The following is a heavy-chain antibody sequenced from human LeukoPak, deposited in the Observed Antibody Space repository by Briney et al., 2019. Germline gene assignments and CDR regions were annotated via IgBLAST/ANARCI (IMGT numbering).Heavy chain of an antibody. Sequence: GESLKISCKGSGYSFTSYWIGWVRQMPGKGLEWMGIIYPGDSDTRYSPSFQGQVTISADKSISTAYLQWSSLKASDTATYYCARQGYSGYAEDYYYYGMDVWGQGTTVTVSS. CDR3: ARQGYSGYAEDYYYYGMDV. D-gene: IGHD5-12*01. CDR1: GYSFTSYW. J-gene: IGHJ6*02. V-gene: IGHV5-51*01. CDR2: IYPGDSDT.